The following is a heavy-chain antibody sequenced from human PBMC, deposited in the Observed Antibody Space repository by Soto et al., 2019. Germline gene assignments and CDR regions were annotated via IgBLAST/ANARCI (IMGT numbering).Heavy chain of an antibody. CDR2: INPNSGGT. V-gene: IGHV1-2*02. D-gene: IGHD2-15*01. CDR3: AREHCSGGSCYSCVDY. Sequence: QVQLVQSGAEVKKPGASVKVSCKASGYTFTGYYMHWVRQAPGQGLEWMGWINPNSGGTNYAQKFQGRVTMTRDTSISTAYMELSRPRSDDTAVYYCAREHCSGGSCYSCVDYWGQGTLVTVSS. J-gene: IGHJ4*02. CDR1: GYTFTGYY.